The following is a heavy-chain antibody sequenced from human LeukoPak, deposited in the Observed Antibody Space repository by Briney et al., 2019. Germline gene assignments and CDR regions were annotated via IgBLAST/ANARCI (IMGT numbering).Heavy chain of an antibody. D-gene: IGHD4-17*01. CDR1: GYRFTTYW. CDR2: IYPSDSDT. J-gene: IGHJ4*02. V-gene: IGHV5-51*01. CDR3: ARLYGDADY. Sequence: GESLKISCKASGYRFTTYWIGWVRQMPGKGLEWMGIIYPSDSDTRYSPSFQGQVTISADKSISTAYLQWNSLKASDTAMYYCARLYGDADYWGQGTLVTVSS.